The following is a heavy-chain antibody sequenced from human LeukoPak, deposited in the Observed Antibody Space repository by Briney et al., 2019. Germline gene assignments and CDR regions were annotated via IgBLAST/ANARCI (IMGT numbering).Heavy chain of an antibody. Sequence: SSETLSLTCTVSGYSISRGYSWGWIRQPPGKGLEWVSSISSSSSYIYYADSVKGRLTISRDNTKNSLYLQMNSLRAEDTAVYYCARVRSPRYFDYWGQGTLVTVSS. V-gene: IGHV3-21*01. J-gene: IGHJ4*02. CDR2: ISSSSSYI. CDR1: GYSISRGYS. CDR3: ARVRSPRYFDY.